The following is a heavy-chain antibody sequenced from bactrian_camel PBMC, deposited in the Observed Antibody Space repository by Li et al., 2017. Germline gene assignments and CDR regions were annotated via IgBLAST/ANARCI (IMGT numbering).Heavy chain of an antibody. D-gene: IGHD1*01. Sequence: VQLVESGGGSVQAGGSLNLSCVYSEYTSSSYCMGWFREAPGKEREGVASIYTDSGMTYYADSVKGRFTISQDNAKNTLYLQMNSLKPEDTAMYYCAADSRWVCYSASWSEYNYWGQGTQVTVS. V-gene: IGHV3S1*01. J-gene: IGHJ4*01. CDR3: AADSRWVCYSASWSEYNY. CDR2: IYTDSGMT. CDR1: EYTSSSYC.